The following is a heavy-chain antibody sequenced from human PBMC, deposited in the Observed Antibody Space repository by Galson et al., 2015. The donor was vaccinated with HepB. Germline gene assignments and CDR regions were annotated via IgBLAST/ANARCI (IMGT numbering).Heavy chain of an antibody. V-gene: IGHV1-18*01. D-gene: IGHD4-11*01. Sequence: SVKVSCKAAGYSFSNYGISWVRQAPGQGLEWMGWISVYNGNGNYAQKFQGRLTMTTDTSTRIAYKELRSLRSDDTAVFYCARARYSTSPPDHWGQGTLVTVSS. J-gene: IGHJ5*02. CDR3: ARARYSTSPPDH. CDR2: ISVYNGNG. CDR1: GYSFSNYG.